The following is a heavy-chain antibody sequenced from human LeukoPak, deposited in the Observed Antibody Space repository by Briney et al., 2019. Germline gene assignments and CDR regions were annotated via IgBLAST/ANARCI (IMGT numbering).Heavy chain of an antibody. CDR1: GGSISSYY. CDR3: ARDYYDSSGLDY. D-gene: IGHD3-22*01. Sequence: SETLSLTCTVSGGSISSYYWSWIRQPPGKGLEWIGYIYYSGSTNYNPFLKSRVTISVDTSKNQFSLKLSSVTAADTAVYYCARDYYDSSGLDYWGQGTLVTVSS. CDR2: IYYSGST. J-gene: IGHJ4*02. V-gene: IGHV4-59*01.